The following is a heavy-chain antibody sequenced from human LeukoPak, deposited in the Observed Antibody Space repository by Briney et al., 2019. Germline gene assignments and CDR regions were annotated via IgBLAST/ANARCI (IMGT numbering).Heavy chain of an antibody. V-gene: IGHV3-23*01. Sequence: GRSLRLSCAASGFTFSSYAMSWVRQAPGKGLEWVSAISGSGGSTYYADSVKGRFTISRDNSKNTLYLQMNSLRAEDTAVYYCAKGKDIVVVPAATPFDYWGQGTLVTVSS. CDR1: GFTFSSYA. D-gene: IGHD2-2*01. CDR3: AKGKDIVVVPAATPFDY. CDR2: ISGSGGST. J-gene: IGHJ4*02.